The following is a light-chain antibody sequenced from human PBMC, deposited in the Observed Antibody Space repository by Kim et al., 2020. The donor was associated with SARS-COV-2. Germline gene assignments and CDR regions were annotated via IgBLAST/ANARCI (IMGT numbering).Light chain of an antibody. CDR3: SAYTITSTLV. CDR1: SSDIGAYDY. Sequence: QSALTQPASVSGSPGQSITISCTGTSSDIGAYDYVSWYQQHPGKAPKLMIYEVNNRPSGVSNRFFGSKSGNTASLTISGLQAEDEADYYCSAYTITSTLVFGTGTKVTVL. V-gene: IGLV2-14*01. J-gene: IGLJ1*01. CDR2: EVN.